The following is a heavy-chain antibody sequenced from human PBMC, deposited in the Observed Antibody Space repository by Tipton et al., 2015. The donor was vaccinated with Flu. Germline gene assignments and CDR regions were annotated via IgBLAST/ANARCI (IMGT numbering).Heavy chain of an antibody. Sequence: SLRLSCAASGFTVSSNYMSWVRQAPGKGLEWVSVIYSGGSTYYADSVKGRFTISRDNSKNTLYLQMNSLRAEDTAVYYCARHQSSSLLPFDYWDQGTLVTVSS. V-gene: IGHV3-53*01. CDR3: ARHQSSSLLPFDY. D-gene: IGHD6-6*01. J-gene: IGHJ4*02. CDR1: GFTVSSNY. CDR2: IYSGGST.